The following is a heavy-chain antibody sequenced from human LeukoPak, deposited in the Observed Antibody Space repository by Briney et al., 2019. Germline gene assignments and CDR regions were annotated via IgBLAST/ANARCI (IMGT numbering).Heavy chain of an antibody. CDR1: GFTFSSYE. Sequence: PGGSLRLSCAASGFTFSSYEMIWVRQAPGKGLEWVSYISTGGSTIYYADSVKGRFTISRDSAKNSLYLQMNSLRAEDTAAYYCARSAFGGKAHCLDYWGRGALVTVSS. CDR2: ISTGGSTI. J-gene: IGHJ4*02. D-gene: IGHD3-10*01. CDR3: ARSAFGGKAHCLDY. V-gene: IGHV3-48*03.